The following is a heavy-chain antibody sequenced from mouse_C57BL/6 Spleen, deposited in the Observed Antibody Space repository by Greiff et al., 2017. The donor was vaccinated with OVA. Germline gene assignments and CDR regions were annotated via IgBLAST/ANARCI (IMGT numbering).Heavy chain of an antibody. V-gene: IGHV1-52*01. J-gene: IGHJ4*01. D-gene: IGHD1-1*01. CDR1: GYTFPSYW. Sequence: QVQLQQPGAELVRPGYSVKLSCKASGYTFPSYWMHWVKQRPIQGLEWIGNIDPSDRDTHSHPKFQDKATLTVDKSSSTAYMQLSSLTSEDSAVYYCARDGSSDYYAMDYWGQGTSVTVSS. CDR2: IDPSDRDT. CDR3: ARDGSSDYYAMDY.